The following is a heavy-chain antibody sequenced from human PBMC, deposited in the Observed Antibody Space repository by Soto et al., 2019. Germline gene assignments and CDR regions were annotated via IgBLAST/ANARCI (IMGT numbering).Heavy chain of an antibody. D-gene: IGHD3-10*01. V-gene: IGHV1-8*01. CDR2: MNPNSGNT. CDR1: GYTFTSYD. Sequence: GASVKVSCKASGYTFTSYDINWVRQATGQGLEWMGWMNPNSGNTGYAQKFQGRVTMTRNTSISTAYMELSSLRSEETAVYYCARGLITMVRGVRRGVGYWGQGTLVTVSS. CDR3: ARGLITMVRGVRRGVGY. J-gene: IGHJ4*02.